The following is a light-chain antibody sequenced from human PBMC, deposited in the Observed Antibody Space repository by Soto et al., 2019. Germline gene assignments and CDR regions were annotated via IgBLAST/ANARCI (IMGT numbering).Light chain of an antibody. CDR1: SSDVGGYNY. CDR3: TSYTSSSTRGV. Sequence: QSALTQPPSVSGSPGQSITISCTGTSSDVGGYNYVSWYQQHPGKAPKLMIYDVSSRPSGVSNRFSGSKSGNTASLTISGLQAEDEADYYCTSYTSSSTRGVFGGGTKLTVL. J-gene: IGLJ2*01. CDR2: DVS. V-gene: IGLV2-14*03.